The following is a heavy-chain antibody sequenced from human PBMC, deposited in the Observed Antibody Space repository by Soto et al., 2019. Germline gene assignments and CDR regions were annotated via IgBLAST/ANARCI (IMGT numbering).Heavy chain of an antibody. CDR2: INPSGGST. Sequence: ASVKVSCKASGYTFTSYYMHWVRQAPGQGLEWMGIINPSGGSTSYAQKFQGRVTMTRDTSTSTVYMELSSLRSEDTAVYYCARDFVSCSGGSCYVSHYMDVWGKGTTVTVSS. CDR1: GYTFTSYY. J-gene: IGHJ6*03. V-gene: IGHV1-46*03. D-gene: IGHD2-15*01. CDR3: ARDFVSCSGGSCYVSHYMDV.